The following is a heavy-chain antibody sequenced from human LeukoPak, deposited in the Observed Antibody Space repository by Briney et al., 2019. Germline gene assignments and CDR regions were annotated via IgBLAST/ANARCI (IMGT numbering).Heavy chain of an antibody. CDR2: ISHGGST. CDR3: ASNYDILTGPDAFDI. J-gene: IGHJ3*02. CDR1: GGSFSGYY. V-gene: IGHV4-34*01. D-gene: IGHD3-9*01. Sequence: SETLSLTCAVYGGSFSGYYWSWIRQPPGKGLEWIGEISHGGSTNYNPSLKSRVTISVDTSKNQFSLKLSSVTAADTAVYYCASNYDILTGPDAFDIWGQGTMLTVSS.